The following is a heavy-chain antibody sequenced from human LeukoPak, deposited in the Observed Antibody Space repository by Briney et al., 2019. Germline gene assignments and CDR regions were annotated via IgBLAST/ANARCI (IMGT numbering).Heavy chain of an antibody. CDR2: IYTSGST. V-gene: IGHV4-4*09. Sequence: SETLSLTCTVSGGSISSYYWSWIRQPPGKGLEWIGYIYTSGSTNYIPSLKSRVTISVDTSKNQFSLKLSSVTAADTAVYYCASTQYYYGSGRFNYWGQGTLVTVSS. CDR1: GGSISSYY. J-gene: IGHJ4*02. D-gene: IGHD3-10*01. CDR3: ASTQYYYGSGRFNY.